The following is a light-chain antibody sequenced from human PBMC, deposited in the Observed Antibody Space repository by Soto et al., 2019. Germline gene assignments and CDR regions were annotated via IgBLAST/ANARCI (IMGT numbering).Light chain of an antibody. Sequence: SYDLTQPPSVSVSPGQTARITCSGDALPKQYAYWYQQKPGQAPVLVIYKDSERPSGIPERFSGSSSGTTVTLTISGVQAEDEADYYCQSADSSGTYVLGTGTKVTVL. J-gene: IGLJ1*01. CDR1: ALPKQY. CDR3: QSADSSGTYV. CDR2: KDS. V-gene: IGLV3-25*02.